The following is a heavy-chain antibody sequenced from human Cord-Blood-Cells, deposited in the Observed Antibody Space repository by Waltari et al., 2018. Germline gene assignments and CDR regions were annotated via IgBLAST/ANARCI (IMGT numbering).Heavy chain of an antibody. CDR1: GYTLPSSQ. Sequence: QVQLVQSGAEVKKPGASVKVSCKHSGYTLPSSQINWVRQATGQGLEWMGWMNPNSGNTGYAQKFQGRVTITRNTSISTAYMELSSLRSEDTAVYYCARLVGATNDYWGQGTLVTVSS. J-gene: IGHJ4*02. CDR3: ARLVGATNDY. D-gene: IGHD1-26*01. V-gene: IGHV1-8*03. CDR2: MNPNSGNT.